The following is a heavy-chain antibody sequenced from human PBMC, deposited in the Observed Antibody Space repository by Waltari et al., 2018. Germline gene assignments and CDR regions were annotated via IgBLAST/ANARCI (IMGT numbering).Heavy chain of an antibody. CDR1: GDPMKTYY. D-gene: IGHD1-1*01. J-gene: IGHJ5*01. Sequence: QVQLQESGPRLVKPSETLSITCPVSGDPMKTYYWRWIRQSPGRGLEWIGYVYYSGSTNYNPSFTGRVTISIDMSKNRFSLRLSSLTTADTAIYFCARDHTPNDVGFGSWGQGLLVTVSS. CDR3: ARDHTPNDVGFGS. CDR2: VYYSGST. V-gene: IGHV4-59*01.